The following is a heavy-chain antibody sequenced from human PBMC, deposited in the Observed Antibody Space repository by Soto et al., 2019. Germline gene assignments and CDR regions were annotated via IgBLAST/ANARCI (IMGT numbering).Heavy chain of an antibody. V-gene: IGHV3-9*01. CDR3: AKDYDYDILTGYHLDAFDI. CDR1: GFTFDDYA. D-gene: IGHD3-9*01. J-gene: IGHJ3*02. CDR2: ISWNSGSI. Sequence: GGSLRLSCAASGFTFDDYAMHWVRQAPGKGLEWVSGISWNSGSIGYADSVKGRFTISRDNAKNSLYLQMNSLRAEDTALYYCAKDYDYDILTGYHLDAFDIWGQGTMVTVSS.